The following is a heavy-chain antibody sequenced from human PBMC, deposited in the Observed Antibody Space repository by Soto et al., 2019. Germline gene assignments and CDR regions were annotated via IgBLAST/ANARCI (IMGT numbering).Heavy chain of an antibody. CDR3: ARYAPRDILTGYYYYYYYGMDV. J-gene: IGHJ6*02. V-gene: IGHV1-18*01. CDR1: GYTFTSYG. D-gene: IGHD3-9*01. Sequence: GASVKVSCKASGYTFTSYGISWVRQAPGQGLEWMGWISAYNGNTNYAQKLQGRVTMTTDTSTSTAYMELRSLRSDDTAVYYCARYAPRDILTGYYYYYYYGMDVWGQGTTVTVSS. CDR2: ISAYNGNT.